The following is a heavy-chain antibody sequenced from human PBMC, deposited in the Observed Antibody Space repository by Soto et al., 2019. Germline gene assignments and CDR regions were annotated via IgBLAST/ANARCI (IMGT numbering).Heavy chain of an antibody. V-gene: IGHV4-39*01. J-gene: IGHJ5*02. CDR3: ARHPAAGPRFDT. CDR2: IYYSGFT. D-gene: IGHD6-13*01. CDR1: GGSMGGYY. Sequence: SETLSLTCTVSGGSMGGYYWDWIRQSPGKGLEWIGNIYYSGFTLYNPSLKSRVTISVDTSKNQFSLKLRSVTAADTSVYYCARHPAAGPRFDTWGQGTLVTVSS.